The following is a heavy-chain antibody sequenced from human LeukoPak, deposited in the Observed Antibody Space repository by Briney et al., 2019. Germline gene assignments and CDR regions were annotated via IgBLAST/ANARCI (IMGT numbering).Heavy chain of an antibody. CDR3: ASSDIVTGTTYYFDY. J-gene: IGHJ4*02. Sequence: KSSGTLPFTCSVSGGSISSYYRFWIRQPPGKGLEWIGSVFHSGNTNYNPSLKSRVTISVDTSKDQFSLKLSSVTAADTAVYYCASSDIVTGTTYYFDYWGQGTLITVSS. V-gene: IGHV4-59*01. CDR1: GGSISSYY. CDR2: VFHSGNT. D-gene: IGHD1-14*01.